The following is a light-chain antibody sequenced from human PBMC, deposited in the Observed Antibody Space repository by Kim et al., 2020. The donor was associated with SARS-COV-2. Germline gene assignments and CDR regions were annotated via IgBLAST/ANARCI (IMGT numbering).Light chain of an antibody. CDR1: SSDVGAYNY. CDR2: DVS. J-gene: IGLJ3*02. V-gene: IGLV2-14*03. Sequence: GQSITISCTGTSSDVGAYNYDSWYQQQREKANKLISYDVSDRSSGVSKRFSGYKYGKTASLTISGLQDDDEADYYCCSYTSSSTLLFGEGTQMTVL. CDR3: CSYTSSSTLL.